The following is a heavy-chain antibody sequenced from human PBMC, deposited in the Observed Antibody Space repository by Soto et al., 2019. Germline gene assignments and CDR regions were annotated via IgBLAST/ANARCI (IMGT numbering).Heavy chain of an antibody. CDR3: ARGAYDSSGYSSDAFDI. Sequence: ASVKVSCKASGYTFTSYYMHWVRQAPGQGLEWMGIINPSGGSTSYAQKFQGRVTMTRDTSTSTVYMELSSLRSEDTAVYYCARGAYDSSGYSSDAFDIWGQGTMVTVS. V-gene: IGHV1-46*01. CDR2: INPSGGST. D-gene: IGHD3-22*01. CDR1: GYTFTSYY. J-gene: IGHJ3*02.